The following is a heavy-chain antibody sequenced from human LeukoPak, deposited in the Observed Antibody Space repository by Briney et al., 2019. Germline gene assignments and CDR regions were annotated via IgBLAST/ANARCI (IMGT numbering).Heavy chain of an antibody. CDR3: ARVILNYYDDPYDAFDI. Sequence: AASVKVSCKASGYTFTSYDINWVRQATGQGLEWMGWISAYNGNTNYAQKLQGRVTMTTDTSTSTAYMELRSLRSDDTAVYYCARVILNYYDDPYDAFDIWGQGTMVTVSS. D-gene: IGHD3-22*01. V-gene: IGHV1-18*01. CDR2: ISAYNGNT. J-gene: IGHJ3*02. CDR1: GYTFTSYD.